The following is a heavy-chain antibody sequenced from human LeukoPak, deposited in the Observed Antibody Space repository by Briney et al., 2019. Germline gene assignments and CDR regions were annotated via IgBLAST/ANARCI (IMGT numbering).Heavy chain of an antibody. Sequence: PSETLSLTCTVSGGSISSYYWSWIRQPPGKGLEWIGYIYYSGSTNYNPSVKSRVTISVDTSKNQFSLKLSSVTAADTAVYYCARGRIAALYYWGQGTLVTVSS. J-gene: IGHJ4*02. V-gene: IGHV4-59*01. D-gene: IGHD6-6*01. CDR1: GGSISSYY. CDR2: IYYSGST. CDR3: ARGRIAALYY.